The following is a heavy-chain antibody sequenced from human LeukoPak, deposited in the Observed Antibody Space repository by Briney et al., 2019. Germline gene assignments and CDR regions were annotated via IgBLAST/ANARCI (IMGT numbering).Heavy chain of an antibody. J-gene: IGHJ6*03. CDR3: ARQSYSSSWYYYYYCMDV. D-gene: IGHD6-13*01. Sequence: GGSLRLSCAASGFTFSTYGMHWVRQAPGKGLEWVAFIRYDGINKYYPDSVKGRFTISRENSKNTLYLQMDSLGPEDTAVYYCARQSYSSSWYYYYYCMDVWGKGTTVTISS. CDR1: GFTFSTYG. CDR2: IRYDGINK. V-gene: IGHV3-30*02.